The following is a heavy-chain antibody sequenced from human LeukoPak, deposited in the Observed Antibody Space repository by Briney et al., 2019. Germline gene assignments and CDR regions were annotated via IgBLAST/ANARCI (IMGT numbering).Heavy chain of an antibody. V-gene: IGHV3-74*01. D-gene: IGHD6-13*01. CDR3: VRGPNSSSWYGSEYFQH. Sequence: GGSLRLSCAASGFTFSSSWMHWVRQAPGKGPVWVSRIKSDGTVTTDADSVKGRFTISRDNAKNTLYLQMNSLRVEDTAIYYCVRGPNSSSWYGSEYFQHWGQGALVTVSS. CDR1: GFTFSSSW. J-gene: IGHJ1*01. CDR2: IKSDGTVT.